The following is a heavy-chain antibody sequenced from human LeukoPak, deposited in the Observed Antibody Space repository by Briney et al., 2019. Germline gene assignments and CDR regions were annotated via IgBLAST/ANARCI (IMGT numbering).Heavy chain of an antibody. J-gene: IGHJ6*02. CDR3: AKDLGYCSSTSCYIASYGMDV. Sequence: PGGSLRLSCAASGFTFSSYGMHWVRQAPGKGLEWVAVISYDGSNKYYADFVKGRFTISRDNSKNTLYLQMNSLRAEDTAVYYCAKDLGYCSSTSCYIASYGMDVWGQGTTVTVSS. D-gene: IGHD2-2*02. CDR2: ISYDGSNK. V-gene: IGHV3-30*18. CDR1: GFTFSSYG.